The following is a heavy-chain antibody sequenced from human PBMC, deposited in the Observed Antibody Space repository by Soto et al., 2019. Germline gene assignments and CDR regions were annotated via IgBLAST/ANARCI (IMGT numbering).Heavy chain of an antibody. D-gene: IGHD1-20*01. CDR3: ARRLDNTLDF. CDR1: VYNFATYW. J-gene: IGHJ4*02. CDR2: IYPHDSDT. Sequence: PGESLKISCKVSVYNFATYWIGWVRQIPGKGLEWMGIIYPHDSDTSYSPSFQGQVTISADKSISTAYLQWSSLKASDTAIYYCARRLDNTLDFWGQGTLVTVSS. V-gene: IGHV5-51*01.